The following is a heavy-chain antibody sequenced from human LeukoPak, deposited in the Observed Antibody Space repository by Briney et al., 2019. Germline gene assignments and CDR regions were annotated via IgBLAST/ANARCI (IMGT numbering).Heavy chain of an antibody. V-gene: IGHV4-59*01. J-gene: IGHJ4*02. CDR2: IYYSGST. CDR1: GGSISSYY. CDR3: ARGLNPLYYFDY. Sequence: PSETLSLTCTVSGGSISSYYWSWIRQPPGKGLEWIGYIYYSGSTNYNPSLKSRVTISVDTSKNQFSLKLSSVTAADTAVYYCARGLNPLYYFDYWGQGTLVTVSS.